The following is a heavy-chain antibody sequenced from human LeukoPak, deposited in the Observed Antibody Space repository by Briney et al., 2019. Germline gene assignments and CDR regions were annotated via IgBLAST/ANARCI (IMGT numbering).Heavy chain of an antibody. CDR3: ARATKKIRFLEWPQSGAPYYFDY. Sequence: SETLSLTCTVSGGSISSYYWSWIRQPPGKGLEWIGYIYYSGSTNYSPSLKSRVTISVDTSKNQFSLKLSSVTAADTAVYYCARATKKIRFLEWPQSGAPYYFDYWGQGTLVTVSS. CDR2: IYYSGST. D-gene: IGHD3-3*01. V-gene: IGHV4-59*01. J-gene: IGHJ4*02. CDR1: GGSISSYY.